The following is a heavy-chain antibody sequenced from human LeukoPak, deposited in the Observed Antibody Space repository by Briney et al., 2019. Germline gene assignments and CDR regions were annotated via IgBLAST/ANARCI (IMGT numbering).Heavy chain of an antibody. CDR1: GGTFSSYA. CDR3: AKDLGYYDFWSGYYLDY. CDR2: IIPILGIA. V-gene: IGHV1-69*04. D-gene: IGHD3-3*01. J-gene: IGHJ4*02. Sequence: SVKVSCKASGGTFSSYAISWVRQAPGQGLEWMGRIIPILGIANYAQKFQGRVTITADKSTSTAYMELSSLRSEDTAVYYCAKDLGYYDFWSGYYLDYWGQGTLVTVSS.